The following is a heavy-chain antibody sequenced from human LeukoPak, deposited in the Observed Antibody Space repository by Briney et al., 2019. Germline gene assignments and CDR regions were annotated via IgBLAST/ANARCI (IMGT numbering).Heavy chain of an antibody. CDR2: IYSGGST. V-gene: IGHV3-66*01. J-gene: IGHJ3*02. CDR1: GFTFSDYY. D-gene: IGHD3-10*01. CDR3: ARDAYGSGSSDAFDI. Sequence: PGGSLRLSCAASGFTFSDYYMSWIRQAPGKGLEWVSVIYSGGSTYYADSVKGRFTISRDNSKNTLYLQMNSLRAEDTAVYYCARDAYGSGSSDAFDIWGQGTMVTVSS.